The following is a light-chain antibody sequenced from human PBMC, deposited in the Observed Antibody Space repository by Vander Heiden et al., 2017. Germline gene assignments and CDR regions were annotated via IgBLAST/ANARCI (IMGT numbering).Light chain of an antibody. CDR1: SSNIGSNT. CDR2: SNN. V-gene: IGLV1-44*01. J-gene: IGLJ1*01. Sequence: QSVLTQPPSASGTPGPRVTISCSGSSSNIGSNTVNCYQQLPGPAPKLLSYSNNQRPSGVPDRFSGSKSGTSASLAISGLQSEDEADYYCAAWDDSLNGFYVFGTGTKVTVL. CDR3: AAWDDSLNGFYV.